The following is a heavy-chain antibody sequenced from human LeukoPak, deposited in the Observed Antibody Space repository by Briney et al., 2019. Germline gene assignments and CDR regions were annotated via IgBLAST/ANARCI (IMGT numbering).Heavy chain of an antibody. CDR3: TRDQS. CDR1: GFSTSRSW. J-gene: IGHJ4*02. V-gene: IGHV3-7*03. Sequence: PGGSLRLSCAGSGFSTSRSWMSWVRQTPGKGLEWVANINQDGSQKYYVDSVKGRFTITRDNAKDSLFPQMNSLRAEDTAMYYCTRDQSWGQGTLVTVSS. CDR2: INQDGSQK.